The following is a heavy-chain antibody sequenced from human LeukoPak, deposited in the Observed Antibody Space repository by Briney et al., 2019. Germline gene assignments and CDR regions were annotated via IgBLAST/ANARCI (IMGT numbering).Heavy chain of an antibody. CDR3: AREGGSSGHAGYFDY. D-gene: IGHD6-19*01. Sequence: GRSLRLSCAASGFTFSSSVMHWVRQAPGKGLEWVALMSYDGFSIQYADSVKGRSTISREDSKNTMFLQMDGLRAEDTAVYYCAREGGSSGHAGYFDYWGQGTPVTVSS. V-gene: IGHV3-30*03. CDR1: GFTFSSSV. CDR2: MSYDGFSI. J-gene: IGHJ4*02.